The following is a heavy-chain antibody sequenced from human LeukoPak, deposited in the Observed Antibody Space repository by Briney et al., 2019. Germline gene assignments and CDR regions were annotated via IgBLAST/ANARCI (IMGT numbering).Heavy chain of an antibody. CDR3: ARDSSSGWYGSSDY. Sequence: EGSLRLSCAASGFTFSDYYMSWIRQAPGNGLEWVSYISSSGSTIYYADSVKGRFTISRDNAKNSLYLQMNSLRAEDTAVYYCARDSSSGWYGSSDYWGQGTLVTVSS. CDR1: GFTFSDYY. CDR2: ISSSGSTI. V-gene: IGHV3-11*01. D-gene: IGHD6-19*01. J-gene: IGHJ4*02.